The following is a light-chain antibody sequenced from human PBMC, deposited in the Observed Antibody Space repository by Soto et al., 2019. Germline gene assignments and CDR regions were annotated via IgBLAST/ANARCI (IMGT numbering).Light chain of an antibody. J-gene: IGKJ5*01. CDR2: GAS. V-gene: IGKV3-15*01. Sequence: EILMTQSPATLSLSTGARATLSCMASQSISSNLAWYQQKPGQTPRLLIYGASTRATGIPARFSGSGSGTEFTLTISSLQSEDFAIYYCQQRSNWPITFCQGTRLEIK. CDR3: QQRSNWPIT. CDR1: QSISSN.